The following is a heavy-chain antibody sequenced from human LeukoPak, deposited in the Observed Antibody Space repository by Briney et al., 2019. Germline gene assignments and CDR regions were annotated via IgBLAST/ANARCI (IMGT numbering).Heavy chain of an antibody. CDR3: AKDVDTVMDWANDAFDV. D-gene: IGHD5-18*01. V-gene: IGHV3-30-3*01. CDR1: QFIFNNYA. J-gene: IGHJ3*01. CDR2: ISYDGVDK. Sequence: PGKSLRLSCAASQFIFNNYAMSWVRQAPGKGLEWVASISYDGVDKYYADSLKDRFTMSRDNSKNSIYLQMNSLRVEDTAMYYCAKDVDTVMDWANDAFDVWGQGTMVIVSS.